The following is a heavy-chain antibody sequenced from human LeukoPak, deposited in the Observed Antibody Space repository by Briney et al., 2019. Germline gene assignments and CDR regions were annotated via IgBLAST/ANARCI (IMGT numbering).Heavy chain of an antibody. D-gene: IGHD3-22*01. Sequence: GGSLRLSCAASGFTFSSYWMTWVRQAPGKGLEWEANINQDESEKYYVDSVKGRFTIPRDNAKNSLYLQMNSLRAEDTAVYYCARAHYYDSSGLDFWGQGTLVTVSS. V-gene: IGHV3-7*01. CDR1: GFTFSSYW. CDR2: INQDESEK. J-gene: IGHJ4*02. CDR3: ARAHYYDSSGLDF.